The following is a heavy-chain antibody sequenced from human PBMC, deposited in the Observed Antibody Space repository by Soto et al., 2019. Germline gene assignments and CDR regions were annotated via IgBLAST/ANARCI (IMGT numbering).Heavy chain of an antibody. D-gene: IGHD3-10*01. J-gene: IGHJ6*02. CDR2: IKPKFGDT. CDR1: GYTFTAYY. CDR3: ARNMDYYYGTGSGNGHGF. V-gene: IGHV1-2*06. Sequence: QVQLVQSGAEVKEPGDSVRVSCEASGYTFTAYYIHWVRQAPGQGLEGMGRIKPKFGDTTYGQDFQGSVSMTRDMSIVKVGMELRRLTSAGTAIYYCARNMDYYYGTGSGNGHGFWGQGTTVTVFS.